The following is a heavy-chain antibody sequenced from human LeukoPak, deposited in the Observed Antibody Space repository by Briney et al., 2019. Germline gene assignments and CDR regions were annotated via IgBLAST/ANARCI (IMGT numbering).Heavy chain of an antibody. CDR3: ARGPYDYVWGSYRYRGYFDY. V-gene: IGHV4-59*12. Sequence: SETLSLTCTVSGGSISSYYWSWIRQPPGKGLEWIGYIYYSGSTNYNPSLKSRVTISVDTSKNQFSLKLSSVTAADTAVYYCARGPYDYVWGSYRYRGYFDYWGQGTLVTVSS. CDR2: IYYSGST. D-gene: IGHD3-16*02. CDR1: GGSISSYY. J-gene: IGHJ4*02.